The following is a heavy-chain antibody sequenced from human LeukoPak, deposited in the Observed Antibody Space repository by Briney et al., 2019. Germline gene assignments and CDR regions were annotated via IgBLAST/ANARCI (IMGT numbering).Heavy chain of an antibody. CDR2: IYYSGST. CDR3: TSSIDY. Sequence: PSETLSLTCTVSGGSISSYYWSWIRQPPGKGLEWIGYIYYSGSTNYNPSLKSRVTISVDTSKNQFSLKLSSVTAADTAVYYCTSSIDYWGQGTLVTVSS. V-gene: IGHV4-59*08. CDR1: GGSISSYY. J-gene: IGHJ4*02.